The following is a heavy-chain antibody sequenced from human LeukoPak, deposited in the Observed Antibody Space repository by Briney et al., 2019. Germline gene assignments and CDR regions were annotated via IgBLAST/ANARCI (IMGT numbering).Heavy chain of an antibody. V-gene: IGHV1-18*01. CDR3: ASTGDAVGYFDY. J-gene: IGHJ4*02. D-gene: IGHD7-27*01. Sequence: GASVKVSCKASGYTFTSYGISWVRQAPGQGLEWMGWISAYNGNTNYAQKFQGRVTMTRDTSISTAYMELSRLRSDDTAVYYCASTGDAVGYFDYWGQGTLVTVSS. CDR2: ISAYNGNT. CDR1: GYTFTSYG.